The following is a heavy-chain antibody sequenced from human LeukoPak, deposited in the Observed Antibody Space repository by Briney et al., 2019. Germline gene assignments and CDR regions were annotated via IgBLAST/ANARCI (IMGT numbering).Heavy chain of an antibody. V-gene: IGHV1-18*01. J-gene: IGHJ3*02. D-gene: IGHD2-8*01. CDR3: ARDQALYGVGYGFDI. Sequence: ASVKVSCKASGGTFSSYAISWVRQAPGQGLEWMGYISVHNGDTKYAQKVQGRVTMTTDASTSTAHMELKSLRSDDTAVYYCARDQALYGVGYGFDIWGQGTMVIVSS. CDR2: ISVHNGDT. CDR1: GGTFSSYA.